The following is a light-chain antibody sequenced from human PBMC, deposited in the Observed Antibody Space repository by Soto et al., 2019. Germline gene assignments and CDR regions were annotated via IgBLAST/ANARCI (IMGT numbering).Light chain of an antibody. CDR1: ESFLHSNGDTY. V-gene: IGKV2-28*01. CDR2: LRS. CDR3: MKALQTPRT. J-gene: IGKJ1*01. Sequence: DIVMTQSPLSMPVTPGEPAYLSRRSSESFLHSNGDTYLEWYLQKPGQSPQLLIYLRSLRAAGVPDRFSGGGSGTDFTLKIRRVEAEEVGVYYCMKALQTPRTVGNGNKVDIK.